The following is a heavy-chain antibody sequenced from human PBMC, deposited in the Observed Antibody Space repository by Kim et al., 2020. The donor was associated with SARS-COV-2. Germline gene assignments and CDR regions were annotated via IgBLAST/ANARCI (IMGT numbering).Heavy chain of an antibody. D-gene: IGHD3-16*01. Sequence: GGSLRLSCAASGFTFSNAWMSWVRQAPGKGLEWVGRIKSKTDGGTTDYAAPVKGRFTISRDDSKNTLYLQMNSLKTEDTAVYYCTTDDYVWGSSNDYWGQGTLVTVSS. CDR3: TTDDYVWGSSNDY. V-gene: IGHV3-15*01. J-gene: IGHJ4*02. CDR2: IKSKTDGGTT. CDR1: GFTFSNAW.